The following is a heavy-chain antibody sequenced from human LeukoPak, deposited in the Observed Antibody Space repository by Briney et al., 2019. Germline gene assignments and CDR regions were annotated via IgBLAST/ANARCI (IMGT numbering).Heavy chain of an antibody. D-gene: IGHD2-15*01. CDR3: ARGKVVPALRKRPYYFDY. Sequence: ASVTLSLTSAVYTFTIYDINWVRQPPAQGLEWKGWMNPNSGNTANAHTFHGRVTMTRKTSMSTAYMELSSLRSEDTAVYYCARGKVVPALRKRPYYFDYWGQGTLVTVSS. J-gene: IGHJ4*02. V-gene: IGHV1-8*01. CDR2: MNPNSGNT. CDR1: VYTFTIYD.